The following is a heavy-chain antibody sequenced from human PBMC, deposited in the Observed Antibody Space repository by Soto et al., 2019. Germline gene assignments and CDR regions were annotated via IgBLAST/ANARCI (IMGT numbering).Heavy chain of an antibody. CDR1: EGTLTSYA. V-gene: IGHV1-69*01. CDR3: ASGASRWYPYFFDS. D-gene: IGHD6-13*01. CDR2: ITPFYNTL. J-gene: IGHJ4*02. Sequence: QAQVVQSGAGVRKPGSSVRVSFKASEGTLTSYAMAWVGRAPGQGLEWMGGITPFYNTLNYAQKFQDRVTITADDSTNTVYMELSSLRSDDTAVYFCASGASRWYPYFFDSWAQGTLVSVSS.